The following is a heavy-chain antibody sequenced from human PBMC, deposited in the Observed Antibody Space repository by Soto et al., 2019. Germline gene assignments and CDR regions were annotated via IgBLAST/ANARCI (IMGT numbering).Heavy chain of an antibody. Sequence: SETLSLTCTVSGGSISSYYWSWIRQPPGKGLEWIGYIYYSGSTNYNPSLKSRVTISVDTSKNQFSLKLSSVTAADTAVYSCARHWASSSWVDSWGQGTLVTVS. CDR1: GGSISSYY. J-gene: IGHJ4*02. V-gene: IGHV4-59*08. CDR3: ARHWASSSWVDS. D-gene: IGHD6-13*01. CDR2: IYYSGST.